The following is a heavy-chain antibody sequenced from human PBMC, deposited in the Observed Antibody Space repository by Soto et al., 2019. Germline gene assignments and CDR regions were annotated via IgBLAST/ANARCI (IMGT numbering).Heavy chain of an antibody. D-gene: IGHD3-22*01. CDR1: GLSRTAIVIT. CDR3: TLRDDSSRGPIY. Sequence: SGPTLVNPTQTLTLTCTVSGLSRTAIVITVGWIRQPPGKAPEWLALAEEYSPSLQSRLTFTKDTSKNQVVLTVTNMDPVDTATYYCTLRDDSSRGPIYWGQGVLVTVSS. V-gene: IGHV2-5*01. CDR2: AE. J-gene: IGHJ4*02.